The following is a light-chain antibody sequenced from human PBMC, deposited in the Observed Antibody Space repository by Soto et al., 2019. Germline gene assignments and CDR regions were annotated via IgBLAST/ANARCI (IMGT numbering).Light chain of an antibody. J-gene: IGKJ4*01. Sequence: EIVLTQSPATLSLSPGERATHSCRASQSVSSYLAWYQQKPGQAPSLLIYDASNRPTGIPARFSGSGSGADFTLTISRLEPEDFAVYYCQQRRHWPPRLTFVGGTKVEIK. CDR2: DAS. V-gene: IGKV3-11*01. CDR3: QQRRHWPPRLT. CDR1: QSVSSY.